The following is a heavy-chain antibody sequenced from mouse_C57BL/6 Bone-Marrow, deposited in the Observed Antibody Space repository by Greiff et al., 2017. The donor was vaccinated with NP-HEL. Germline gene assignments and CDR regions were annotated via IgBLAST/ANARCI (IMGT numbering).Heavy chain of an antibody. Sequence: EVQLQQSGPELVKPGASVKMSCKASGYTFTDYNMHWVKQSHGKSLEWIGYINPNNGGTSYTQKFKGQATLTVNTSSSTAYMALRSLTSEDSAVYNCARADDYDGFAYWGQGTRVTVSA. J-gene: IGHJ3*01. V-gene: IGHV1-22*01. CDR3: ARADDYDGFAY. CDR1: GYTFTDYN. CDR2: INPNNGGT. D-gene: IGHD2-4*01.